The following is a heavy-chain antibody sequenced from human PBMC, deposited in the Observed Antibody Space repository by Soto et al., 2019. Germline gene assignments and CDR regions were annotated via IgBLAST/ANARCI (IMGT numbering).Heavy chain of an antibody. CDR2: IFYTGTT. Sequence: SETLSLTCSVSGGSISYNSYYRGWIRQPPGKGLEWVGGIFYTGTTYYSPSLKDRVTISVDTSKNSFSLNLTSVTAADTAVYFCARLVVVAPVANAWGQGTLVTVSS. CDR3: ARLVVVAPVANA. D-gene: IGHD2-2*01. CDR1: GGSISYNSYY. J-gene: IGHJ5*02. V-gene: IGHV4-39*02.